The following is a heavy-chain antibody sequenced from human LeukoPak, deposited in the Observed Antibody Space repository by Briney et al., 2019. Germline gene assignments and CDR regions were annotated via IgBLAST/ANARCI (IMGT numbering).Heavy chain of an antibody. V-gene: IGHV3-21*01. D-gene: IGHD2-15*01. Sequence: PGGSLRLSCSASGFTFSTYSMNWVRQAPGKGLEWVSSISSSSRYIYYADSVKGRFTISRDNAKNSLYLQMNSLRAEDTAVYYCARASWRYYYHYYYMDVWGKGTTVTISS. CDR3: ARASWRYYYHYYYMDV. CDR2: ISSSSRYI. CDR1: GFTFSTYS. J-gene: IGHJ6*03.